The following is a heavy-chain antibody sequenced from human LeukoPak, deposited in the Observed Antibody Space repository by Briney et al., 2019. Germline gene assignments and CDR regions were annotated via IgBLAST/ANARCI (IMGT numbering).Heavy chain of an antibody. V-gene: IGHV1-8*03. Sequence: ASVKVSCRASGDSFTTYDINWVRQATGQGLEWMGWMNPNTGDTGYALKFQGRLSITRNTSINTAYMDLTSLKSDDTAVYYCARGDVQLSFHSWGQGTLVTVSS. CDR3: ARGDVQLSFHS. CDR1: GDSFTTYD. J-gene: IGHJ5*01. CDR2: MNPNTGDT. D-gene: IGHD5-18*01.